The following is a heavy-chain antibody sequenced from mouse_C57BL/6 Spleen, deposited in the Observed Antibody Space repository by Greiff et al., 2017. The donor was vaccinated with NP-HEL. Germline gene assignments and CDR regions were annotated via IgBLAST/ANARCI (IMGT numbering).Heavy chain of an antibody. V-gene: IGHV6-3*01. J-gene: IGHJ3*01. CDR3: TPLTSAWFAY. CDR1: GFTFSNYW. Sequence: EVQVVESGGGLVQPGGSMKLSCVASGFTFSNYWMNWVRQSPEKGLEWVAQIRLKSDNYATHYAESVKGRFTISRDDSKSSVYLQMNNLRAEDTGIYYCTPLTSAWFAYWGQGTLVTVSA. CDR2: IRLKSDNYAT. D-gene: IGHD4-1*01.